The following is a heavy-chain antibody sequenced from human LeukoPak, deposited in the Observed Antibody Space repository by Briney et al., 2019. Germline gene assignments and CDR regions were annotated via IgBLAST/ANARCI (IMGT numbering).Heavy chain of an antibody. D-gene: IGHD2-15*01. Sequence: GESLRISCKGSGYSFTSYWISWVRQMPGKGLEWMGRIDPSDSYTNYSPSFQGHVTISADKSISTAYLQWSSLKASDTAMYYCARQDLGQHCSGGSCYMDYWGQGTLVTVSS. CDR2: IDPSDSYT. V-gene: IGHV5-10-1*01. CDR1: GYSFTSYW. J-gene: IGHJ4*02. CDR3: ARQDLGQHCSGGSCYMDY.